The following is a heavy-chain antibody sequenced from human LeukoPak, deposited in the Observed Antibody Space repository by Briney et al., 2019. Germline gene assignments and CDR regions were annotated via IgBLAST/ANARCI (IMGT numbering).Heavy chain of an antibody. CDR1: GFTFSSYS. CDR2: ISTSSSTI. Sequence: QAGGSLRLSCAASGFTFSSYSMNWVRQAPGKGLEWVSYISTSSSTIYYADSVKGRFTISRDNAKNSLYLQMNSLRTEDTAVYYCAKDTSGYSYGYDAFDIWGQGTMVTVSS. J-gene: IGHJ3*02. CDR3: AKDTSGYSYGYDAFDI. D-gene: IGHD5-18*01. V-gene: IGHV3-48*01.